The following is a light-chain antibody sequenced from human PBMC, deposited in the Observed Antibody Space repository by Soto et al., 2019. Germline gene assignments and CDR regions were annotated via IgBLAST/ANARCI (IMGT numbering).Light chain of an antibody. V-gene: IGKV3-15*01. J-gene: IGKJ1*01. CDR3: LQYNDFWT. CDR1: QSVSSN. Sequence: EIVMTQSPATLSVSPGERATLSCRASQSVSSNLAWYQQKPGQAPRLLIYGASTRATGIPARFSGSGSGTEFTLTISSLQSEDFAAYYCLQYNDFWTFGQGTKVEIK. CDR2: GAS.